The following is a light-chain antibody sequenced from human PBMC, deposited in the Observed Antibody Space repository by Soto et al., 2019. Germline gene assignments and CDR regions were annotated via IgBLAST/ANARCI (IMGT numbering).Light chain of an antibody. V-gene: IGLV1-40*01. Sequence: QSALTQPPSVSGAPGQRVTISCTGSSSNIGAGYDVHWYQQLPGTAPKLLIYVNTNRPSGVPGRFSGSKSGTSASLAITGLQAEDEADYYYQSYDSSLSGYVFGTGTKLTVL. CDR1: SSNIGAGYD. J-gene: IGLJ1*01. CDR2: VNT. CDR3: QSYDSSLSGYV.